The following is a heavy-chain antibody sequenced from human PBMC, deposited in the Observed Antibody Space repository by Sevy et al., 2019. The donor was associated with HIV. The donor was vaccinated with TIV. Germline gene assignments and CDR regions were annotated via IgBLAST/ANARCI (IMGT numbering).Heavy chain of an antibody. V-gene: IGHV4-59*12. CDR1: GGSISNYF. D-gene: IGHD6-13*01. CDR2: IYYSGST. Sequence: SETLSLTCTVSGGSISNYFWSWIRQPPGKGLEWIGYIYYSGSTNYNPSLKSRVTITVDTSKNQYSLKLSSVTAADTAVYYCARESIGAVGDFDYWGQGTLVTVSS. CDR3: ARESIGAVGDFDY. J-gene: IGHJ4*02.